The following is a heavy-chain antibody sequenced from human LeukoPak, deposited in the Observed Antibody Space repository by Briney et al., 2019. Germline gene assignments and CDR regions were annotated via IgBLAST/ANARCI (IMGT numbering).Heavy chain of an antibody. V-gene: IGHV4-39*01. D-gene: IGHD5-24*01. CDR2: IYYSGST. CDR3: ARLAMADNDY. CDR1: GGSISSSSYY. Sequence: SETLSLTCTVSGGSISSSSYYWGWIRQPPGKGLEWIGSIYYSGSTYYNPSLKSRVTISVDTSKNQFSLKLSSVTAADTAVYFCARLAMADNDYWGQGTLVTVSS. J-gene: IGHJ4*02.